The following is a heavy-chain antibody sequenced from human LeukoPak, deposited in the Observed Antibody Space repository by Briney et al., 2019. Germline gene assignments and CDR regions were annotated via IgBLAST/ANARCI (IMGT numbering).Heavy chain of an antibody. D-gene: IGHD3-16*01. V-gene: IGHV3-66*01. CDR2: IYSGGST. Sequence: PGGSLRLSCAASGFTVSSNYMSWVRQAPGKGLEWVSVIYSGGSTYYADSVKGRFTISRDNSKNTLYLQMNSLRAEDTAVYYCARLTPGHWFDPWGQGTLVTVSS. CDR3: ARLTPGHWFDP. J-gene: IGHJ5*02. CDR1: GFTVSSNY.